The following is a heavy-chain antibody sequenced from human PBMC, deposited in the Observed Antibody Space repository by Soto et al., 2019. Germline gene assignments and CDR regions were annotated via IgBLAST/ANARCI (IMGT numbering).Heavy chain of an antibody. CDR3: ARADAYCGGDCYSYYYYGMDV. V-gene: IGHV1-18*01. J-gene: IGHJ6*02. CDR1: GYPFTSYG. Sequence: ASVKVSCKASGYPFTSYGIGWVRQAPGQGLEWMGWISPYNGNTYYPQKFQGRVTMTTDTSTNTVYMELRSLKSEDTAVYYCARADAYCGGDCYSYYYYGMDVWGQGTTVTVSS. CDR2: ISPYNGNT. D-gene: IGHD2-21*02.